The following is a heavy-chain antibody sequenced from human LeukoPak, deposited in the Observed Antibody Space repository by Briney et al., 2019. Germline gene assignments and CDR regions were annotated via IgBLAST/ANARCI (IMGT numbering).Heavy chain of an antibody. V-gene: IGHV4-30-4*01. Sequence: KSSETLSLTCTVSGGSISSGDYYWSWIRQPPGKGLEWIGYIYYSGSTYYNPSLKSRVTISVDTSKNQFSLKLSSVTAADTAVYYCASAVTRSWELLAHAFDIWGQGTMVTVSS. CDR3: ASAVTRSWELLAHAFDI. CDR2: IYYSGST. D-gene: IGHD1-26*01. J-gene: IGHJ3*02. CDR1: GGSISSGDYY.